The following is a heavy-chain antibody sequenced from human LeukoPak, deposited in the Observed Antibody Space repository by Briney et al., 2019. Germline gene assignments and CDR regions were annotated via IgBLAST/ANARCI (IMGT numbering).Heavy chain of an antibody. D-gene: IGHD2-2*02. CDR1: GGSISSGSYY. V-gene: IGHV4-61*02. Sequence: SETLSLTCTVSGGSISSGSYYWSWIRQPAGKGLEWIGRIYTSGSTNYNPSLKSRVTISVDTSKNQFSLKLSSVTAADTAVYYCARVRIGYCSSTSCYRDKNYYYMDVWGKGTTVTISS. CDR3: ARVRIGYCSSTSCYRDKNYYYMDV. J-gene: IGHJ6*03. CDR2: IYTSGST.